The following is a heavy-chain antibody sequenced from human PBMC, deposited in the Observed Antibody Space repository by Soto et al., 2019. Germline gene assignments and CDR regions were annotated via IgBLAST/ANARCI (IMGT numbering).Heavy chain of an antibody. V-gene: IGHV4-59*01. CDR1: GGSISGSY. D-gene: IGHD6-19*01. Sequence: TSETLSLTCSVSGGSISGSYWSWIRQSLGKGLEWLGYVYYTGSTNYSPSLRSRVSISVDTSKNEFSLRLSSVTAADTAVYFCARSVAVPGAHIDYWGQGTQVTVSS. CDR2: VYYTGST. CDR3: ARSVAVPGAHIDY. J-gene: IGHJ4*02.